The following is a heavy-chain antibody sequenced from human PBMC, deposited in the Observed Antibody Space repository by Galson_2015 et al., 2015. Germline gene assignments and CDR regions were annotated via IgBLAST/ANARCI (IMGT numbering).Heavy chain of an antibody. CDR2: ISSSGSTI. Sequence: SLRLSCAASGFTFSSYEMNWVRQAPGKGLEWVSYISSSGSTIYYADSVKGRFTISRDNAKNSLYLQMNSLRAEDTAVYYCVCIIVVPAASYWGQGTLVTVSS. D-gene: IGHD2-2*01. CDR1: GFTFSSYE. CDR3: VCIIVVPAASY. V-gene: IGHV3-48*03. J-gene: IGHJ4*02.